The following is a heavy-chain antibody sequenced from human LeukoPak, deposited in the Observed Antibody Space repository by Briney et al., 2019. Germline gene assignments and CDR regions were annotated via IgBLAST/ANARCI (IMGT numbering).Heavy chain of an antibody. V-gene: IGHV3-23*01. D-gene: IGHD1-26*01. CDR1: GFTFSAYG. CDR2: ISISGGGT. J-gene: IGHJ4*02. CDR3: AKGGPVSGNYYFFDY. Sequence: GASLTLSCAASGFTFSAYGMSWVRQAPGKGMEWVSCISISGGGTYYAATVKGRFTISRDNSKNTLYLQMNSLRAEDTAVYYCAKGGPVSGNYYFFDYWGQGTLVTVSS.